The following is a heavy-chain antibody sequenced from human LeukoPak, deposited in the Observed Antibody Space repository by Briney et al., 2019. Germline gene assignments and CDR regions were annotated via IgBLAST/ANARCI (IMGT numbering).Heavy chain of an antibody. V-gene: IGHV1-8*03. CDR2: MNPNSGNT. D-gene: IGHD3-22*01. Sequence: ASVKVSCKASGYTFTSYDINWVRQATGQGLEWMGWMNPNSGNTGYAQKFQGRVTITRNTSISTAYMELSSLRSEDTAVYYCARGLDDSSGYYADYWGQGTLVIVSS. J-gene: IGHJ4*02. CDR1: GYTFTSYD. CDR3: ARGLDDSSGYYADY.